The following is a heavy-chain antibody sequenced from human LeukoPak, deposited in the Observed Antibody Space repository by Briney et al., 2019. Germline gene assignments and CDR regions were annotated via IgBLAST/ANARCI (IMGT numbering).Heavy chain of an antibody. J-gene: IGHJ1*01. CDR1: GGTFSSYA. CDR3: ARDSSDFRSLIPH. Sequence: ASVKVSCKASGGTFSSYAISWVRRAPGQGPEWMGGITPMFGTAKYAQKFQGRVTITADESTSTAYMELSSLRSEDTAVYYCARDSSDFRSLIPHWGQGTLVTVSS. CDR2: ITPMFGTA. D-gene: IGHD3-3*01. V-gene: IGHV1-69*13.